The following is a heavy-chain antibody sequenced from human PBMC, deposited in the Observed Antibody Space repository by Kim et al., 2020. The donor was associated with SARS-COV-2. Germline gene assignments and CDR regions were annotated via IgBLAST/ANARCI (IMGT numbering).Heavy chain of an antibody. CDR2: INSDVSRT. CDR3: ARDPADLATYCDGDKCNSRWFAP. V-gene: IGHV3-74*01. J-gene: IGHJ5*02. CDR1: GFTFSAFW. D-gene: IGHD2-21*02. Sequence: GGSLRLSCAASGFTFSAFWMHWVRQVPGKGLEWVAHINSDVSRTNYADSVKGRFSISRDNAKNTVDLQMDSLRGDDTALYYCARDPADLATYCDGDKCNSRWFAPWGQGTLVTVSS.